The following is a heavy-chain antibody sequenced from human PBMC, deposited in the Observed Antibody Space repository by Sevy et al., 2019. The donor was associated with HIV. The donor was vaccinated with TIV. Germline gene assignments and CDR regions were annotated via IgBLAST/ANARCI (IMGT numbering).Heavy chain of an antibody. CDR2: INHSGST. J-gene: IGHJ6*02. CDR1: DGSFSGYY. CDR3: ARIKSYGSNYYYYYGMDV. Sequence: SDTLSLTCAVYDGSFSGYYWSWIRQPPGKGLEWIGEINHSGSTNYNPSLKSRVTISVDTSKNQFSLKLSSVTAADTAVYYCARIKSYGSNYYYYYGMDVWGQGTTVTVSS. V-gene: IGHV4-34*01. D-gene: IGHD3-10*01.